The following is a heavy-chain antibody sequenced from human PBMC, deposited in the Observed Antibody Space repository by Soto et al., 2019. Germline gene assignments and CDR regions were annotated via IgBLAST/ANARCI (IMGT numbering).Heavy chain of an antibody. CDR3: AAPYGSGSYYNGFDY. CDR2: IIPIFGTA. D-gene: IGHD3-10*01. Sequence: SVKVSCKASGYSFTSYGISWVRQAPGQGLEWMGWIIPIFGTANYAQKFQGRVTITADESTSTAYMELSSLRSEDTAVYYCAAPYGSGSYYNGFDYWGQGTLVTVSS. CDR1: GYSFTSYG. V-gene: IGHV1-69*13. J-gene: IGHJ4*02.